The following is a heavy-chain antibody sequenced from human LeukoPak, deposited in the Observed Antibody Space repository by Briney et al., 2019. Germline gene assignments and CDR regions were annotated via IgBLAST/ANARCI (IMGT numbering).Heavy chain of an antibody. D-gene: IGHD5-12*01. CDR3: ASGGGYDSKGDY. CDR2: IYSGGST. Sequence: GGSLRLSCAASGFTVRSNYMSWVRQAPGKGLEWVSIIYSGGSTYYADSVKGRFTISRDNSKNTLYLQMNSLRVEDTAVYYCASGGGYDSKGDYWGQGTLVTVSS. CDR1: GFTVRSNY. V-gene: IGHV3-66*02. J-gene: IGHJ4*02.